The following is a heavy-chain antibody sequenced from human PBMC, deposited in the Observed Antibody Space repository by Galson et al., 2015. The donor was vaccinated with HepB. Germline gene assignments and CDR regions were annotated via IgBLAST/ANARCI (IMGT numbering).Heavy chain of an antibody. J-gene: IGHJ4*02. CDR1: GFIFSSFD. D-gene: IGHD3-16*01. Sequence: SLRLSCAASGFIFSSFDMLWVRQAPGKGLEWVTYIQSGGGLQFYADSVKGRFTISRDFSKDTVSLQMNSLRPGDTAFYYCAREGGTHYYFDYWGEGTLVTVSS. CDR3: AREGGTHYYFDY. V-gene: IGHV3-30*02. CDR2: IQSGGGLQ.